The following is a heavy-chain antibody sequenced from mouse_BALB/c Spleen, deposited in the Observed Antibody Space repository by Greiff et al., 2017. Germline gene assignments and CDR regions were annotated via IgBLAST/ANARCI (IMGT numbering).Heavy chain of an antibody. J-gene: IGHJ1*01. V-gene: IGHV1-5*01. CDR1: GYTFTSYW. Sequence: VQLQQSGTVLARPGASVKMSCKASGYTFTSYWMHWVKQRPGQGLEWIGAIYPGNSDTSYNQKFKGKAKLTAVTSTSTAYMELSSLTNEDSAVYYCTRGRVYWYFDVWGAGTTVTVSS. CDR2: IYPGNSDT. CDR3: TRGRVYWYFDV.